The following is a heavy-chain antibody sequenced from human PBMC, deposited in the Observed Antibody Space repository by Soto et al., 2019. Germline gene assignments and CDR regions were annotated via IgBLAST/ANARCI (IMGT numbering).Heavy chain of an antibody. J-gene: IGHJ5*02. V-gene: IGHV4-39*01. CDR2: IYYSGST. CDR3: ARGRNWFDP. CDR1: GGSIGSSSYY. Sequence: KTSETLSLTCTVSGGSIGSSSYYWGWIRQPPGKGLEWIGSIYYSGSTYYNPSLKSRVTISVDTSKNQFSLKLSSVTAADTAVYYCARGRNWFDPWGQGTLVTVSS.